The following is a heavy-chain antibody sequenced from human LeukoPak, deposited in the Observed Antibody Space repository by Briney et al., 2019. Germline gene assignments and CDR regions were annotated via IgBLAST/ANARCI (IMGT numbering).Heavy chain of an antibody. Sequence: ASVKVSCKASGYTFTVYYMHWVRQAPGQGLEWMGWINPNSGGTNYAQKFQGRVTMTRDTSISTAYMELSRLRSDDTAVYYCAVTGYSTQALDAFDIWGQGTMVTVSS. J-gene: IGHJ3*02. CDR1: GYTFTVYY. V-gene: IGHV1-2*02. CDR3: AVTGYSTQALDAFDI. D-gene: IGHD6-13*01. CDR2: INPNSGGT.